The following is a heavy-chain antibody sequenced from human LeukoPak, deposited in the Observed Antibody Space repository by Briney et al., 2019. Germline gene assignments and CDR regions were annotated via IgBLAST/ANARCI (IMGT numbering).Heavy chain of an antibody. V-gene: IGHV3-23*01. CDR3: AKDQGYCSGGSCLLFDY. CDR2: ISGSGGST. J-gene: IGHJ4*02. D-gene: IGHD2-15*01. Sequence: GGXXRLSCXXSXXTFSSYAMXWVRQAPGKGLEWVSAISGSGGSTYYADSVKGRFTISRDNSKNTLYLQMNSLRAEDTAVYYCAKDQGYCSGGSCLLFDYWGQGTLVTVSS. CDR1: XXTFSSYA.